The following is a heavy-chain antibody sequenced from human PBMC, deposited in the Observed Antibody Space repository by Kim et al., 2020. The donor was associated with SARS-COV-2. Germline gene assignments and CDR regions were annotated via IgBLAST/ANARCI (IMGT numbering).Heavy chain of an antibody. Sequence: GESLKISCKGSGYSFTSYWISWVRQMPGKGLEWMGRIDPSDSYTNYSPSFQGHVTNSADKSINTAYLQWSSLTASHTAMYYCGRSRDGYKAYYGMVVWGQGRTVSDSS. J-gene: IGHJ6*02. CDR1: GYSFTSYW. V-gene: IGHV5-10-1*01. CDR3: GRSRDGYKAYYGMVV. D-gene: IGHD5-12*01. CDR2: IDPSDSYT.